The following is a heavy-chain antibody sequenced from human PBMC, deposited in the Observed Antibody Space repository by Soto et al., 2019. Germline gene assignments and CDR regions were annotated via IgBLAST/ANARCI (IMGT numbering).Heavy chain of an antibody. CDR1: GFTFSSYG. V-gene: IGHV3-33*01. CDR2: IWYDGSNK. J-gene: IGHJ6*02. Sequence: QVQLVESGGGVVQPGRSLRLSCAASGFTFSSYGMHWVRQAPGKGLEWVAVIWYDGSNKYYADSVKGRFTISRDNSKNTLYLQMNSLRAEDTAVYYCASRYDILTGDHPPGSGYYYGMDVWGQGTTVTVSS. D-gene: IGHD3-9*01. CDR3: ASRYDILTGDHPPGSGYYYGMDV.